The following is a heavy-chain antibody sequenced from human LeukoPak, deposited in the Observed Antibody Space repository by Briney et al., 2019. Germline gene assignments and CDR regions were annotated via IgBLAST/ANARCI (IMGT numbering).Heavy chain of an antibody. Sequence: ASVTVSCKSSGYSFTVHYMHWVRQAPGQGREWMGVINPRGMSTIYTEKFQGRIIMTRDLSTTTDYMELSSLKSDDTAVYYCARDNSMHERGWWFDPWGQGTLVTVSS. J-gene: IGHJ5*02. CDR2: INPRGMST. CDR3: ARDNSMHERGWWFDP. V-gene: IGHV1-46*01. D-gene: IGHD1-1*01. CDR1: GYSFTVHY.